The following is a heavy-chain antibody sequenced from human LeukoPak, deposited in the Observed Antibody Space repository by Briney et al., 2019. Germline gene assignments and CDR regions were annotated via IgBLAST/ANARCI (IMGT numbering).Heavy chain of an antibody. Sequence: ASVKASCKASGYTFTGYYMHWVRQAPGQGLEWMGWINPNSGGTNYAQKFQGRVTMTRDTSISTAYMELSRLRSDDTAVYYCARGPTYYDFLVGKKFDYWGQGTLVTVSS. CDR2: INPNSGGT. CDR1: GYTFTGYY. V-gene: IGHV1-2*02. D-gene: IGHD3-3*01. J-gene: IGHJ4*02. CDR3: ARGPTYYDFLVGKKFDY.